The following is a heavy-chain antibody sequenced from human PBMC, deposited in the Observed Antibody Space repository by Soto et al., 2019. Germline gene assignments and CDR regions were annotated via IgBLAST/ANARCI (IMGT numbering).Heavy chain of an antibody. D-gene: IGHD3-10*01. J-gene: IGHJ4*02. V-gene: IGHV3-23*01. CDR1: GSSFSSYA. Sequence: PVGSLRLSCAASGSSFSSYAMTWVRLPPGKGLEWVSTVSGGGASTYYTDSVKGRFSISRDNSKNAVSLQMNSLRAEDTAVYYCAKLSGAGKSDWGQGTLVTVSS. CDR3: AKLSGAGKSD. CDR2: VSGGGAST.